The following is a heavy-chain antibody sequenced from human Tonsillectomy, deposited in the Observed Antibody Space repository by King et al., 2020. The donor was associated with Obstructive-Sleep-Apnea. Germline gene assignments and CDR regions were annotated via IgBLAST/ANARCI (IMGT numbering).Heavy chain of an antibody. J-gene: IGHJ4*02. Sequence: VQLVQSGGGLVQPGGSLRLSCAASGFDFSNYWMSWVRQAPGKGLEWVANIKQDGSEKYYVDSVKGRFTISRDNAKNSLSLQMYSLRVEDTAVYYCARDAMVRGVIIDYYFDCWGQGTPVTVSS. CDR2: IKQDGSEK. D-gene: IGHD3-10*01. CDR1: GFDFSNYW. V-gene: IGHV3-7*03. CDR3: ARDAMVRGVIIDYYFDC.